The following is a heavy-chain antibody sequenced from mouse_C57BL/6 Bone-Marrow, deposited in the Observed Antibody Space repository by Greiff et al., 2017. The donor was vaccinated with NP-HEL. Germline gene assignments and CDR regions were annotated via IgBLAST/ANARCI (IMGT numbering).Heavy chain of an antibody. Sequence: QVQLQQPGAELVRPGSSVKLSCKASGYTFTSYWMHWVKQRPIQGLEWIGNIDPSDSETHYNQKFKDKATLTVDKSSSTAYMQRSSLTSEDSAVYYCASPRGVVPWYFDVWGTGTTVTVSS. CDR3: ASPRGVVPWYFDV. CDR1: GYTFTSYW. J-gene: IGHJ1*03. V-gene: IGHV1-52*01. CDR2: IDPSDSET. D-gene: IGHD1-1*01.